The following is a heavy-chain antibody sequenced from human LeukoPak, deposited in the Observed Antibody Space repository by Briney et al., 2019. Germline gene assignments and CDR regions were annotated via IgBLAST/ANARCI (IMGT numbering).Heavy chain of an antibody. J-gene: IGHJ5*02. D-gene: IGHD5-12*01. V-gene: IGHV3-66*01. CDR2: IYGGGST. Sequence: GGSLRLSCAASGFTVSSNYMSWVRQAPGKGLEWVSVIYGGGSTYYADSVKGRFTISRDNSKNTLYLQMNSLRAEDTAVHYCARVEPGYSGYGSSNWFDPWGQGTLVTVSS. CDR1: GFTVSSNY. CDR3: ARVEPGYSGYGSSNWFDP.